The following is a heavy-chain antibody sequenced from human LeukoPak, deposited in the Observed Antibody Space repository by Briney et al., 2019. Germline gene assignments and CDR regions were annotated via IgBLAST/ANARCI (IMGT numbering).Heavy chain of an antibody. CDR1: GFSFSSYE. J-gene: IGHJ4*02. CDR2: MSSSGGTI. V-gene: IGHV3-48*03. D-gene: IGHD1-26*01. CDR3: ARGMTGSYFGHFDY. Sequence: GGSLRLSCAASGFSFSSYEMNWVRQAPGKGLEWVSYMSSSGGTIYYADSVKGRFTISRDNGKNSLYLQMDSLRAEDTAVYYCARGMTGSYFGHFDYWGQGTLVTVSS.